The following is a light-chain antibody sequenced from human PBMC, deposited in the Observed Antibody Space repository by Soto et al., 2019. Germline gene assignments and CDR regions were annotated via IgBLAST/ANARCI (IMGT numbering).Light chain of an antibody. V-gene: IGKV1-5*01. CDR2: DAS. Sequence: DIKMTQSPSTLSASIGRGVSITCRSSQSITTFLAWYQQKPGKAPQILIYDASKLEPGVPSRLSGAGSATEFTLTISSLQPDDFATYYCQQYSTCPLTFGGGTKVDI. CDR3: QQYSTCPLT. CDR1: QSITTF. J-gene: IGKJ4*01.